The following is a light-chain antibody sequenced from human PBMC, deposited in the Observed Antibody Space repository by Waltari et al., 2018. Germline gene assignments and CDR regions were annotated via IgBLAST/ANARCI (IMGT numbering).Light chain of an antibody. CDR2: AVN. V-gene: IGLV2-14*03. J-gene: IGLJ3*02. CDR1: SSDVGVHNY. Sequence: QSALTQPASVSGSPGQSITISCTGTSSDVGVHNYVSWYQQHPGKAPKLMIYAVNKRPSGVSYRFSGSRSGNTASLTISGLQAEDEADYYCSSYTTSNTWVFGGGTKLTVL. CDR3: SSYTTSNTWV.